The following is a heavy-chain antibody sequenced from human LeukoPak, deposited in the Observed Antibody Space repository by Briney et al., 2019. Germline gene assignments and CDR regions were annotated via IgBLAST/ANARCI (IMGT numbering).Heavy chain of an antibody. J-gene: IGHJ4*02. Sequence: GASVRVSCKASGYTFTSYGISWVRQAPGQGLEWMGWISAYNGNTNCAQKLQGRVTMTTDTSTSTAYMELRSLRSDDTAVYYCARVGIAAAGPSWEKDYWGQGTLVTVSS. D-gene: IGHD6-13*01. V-gene: IGHV1-18*01. CDR2: ISAYNGNT. CDR3: ARVGIAAAGPSWEKDY. CDR1: GYTFTSYG.